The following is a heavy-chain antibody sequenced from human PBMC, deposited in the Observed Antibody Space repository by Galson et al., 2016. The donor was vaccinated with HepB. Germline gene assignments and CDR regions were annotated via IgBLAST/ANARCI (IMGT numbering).Heavy chain of an antibody. CDR2: INHSGST. CDR3: SATTTGWHAW. Sequence: SETLSLTCAVYGGSFSGYYWSWIRQPPGKGLEWIGEINHSGSTNCNPSLKSRVTISVDTSKNQFFLDVNSVTAADTAIYYCSATTTGWHAWWGQGNLVTVSS. CDR1: GGSFSGYY. V-gene: IGHV4-34*03. D-gene: IGHD6-19*01. J-gene: IGHJ4*02.